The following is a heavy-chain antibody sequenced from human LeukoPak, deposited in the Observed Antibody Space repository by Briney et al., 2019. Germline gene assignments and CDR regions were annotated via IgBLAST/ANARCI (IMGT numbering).Heavy chain of an antibody. D-gene: IGHD6-6*01. CDR1: GYTFTGYY. V-gene: IGHV1-8*03. CDR2: MNPNSGNT. J-gene: IGHJ3*02. CDR3: ARGQLVGAFDI. Sequence: ASVKVSCKASGYTFTGYYMHWVRQAPGQGLEWMGWMNPNSGNTGYAQKFQGRVTITRNTSISTAYMELSSLRSEDTAVYYCARGQLVGAFDIWGQGTMVTVSS.